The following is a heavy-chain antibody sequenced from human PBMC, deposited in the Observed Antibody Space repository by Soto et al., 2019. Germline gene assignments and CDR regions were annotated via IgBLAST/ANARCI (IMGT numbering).Heavy chain of an antibody. CDR2: ISGSGGST. CDR3: AKSRADTAMVTDPVWYFDL. V-gene: IGHV3-23*01. CDR1: GFTFSSYA. D-gene: IGHD5-18*01. J-gene: IGHJ2*01. Sequence: EVQLLESGGGLVQPGGSLRLSCAASGFTFSSYAMSWVRQAPGKGLEWVSAISGSGGSTYYADSVKGRFTISRDNSKNTLYLQMNSLRAEDTAVYYCAKSRADTAMVTDPVWYFDLWGRGTLVTVSS.